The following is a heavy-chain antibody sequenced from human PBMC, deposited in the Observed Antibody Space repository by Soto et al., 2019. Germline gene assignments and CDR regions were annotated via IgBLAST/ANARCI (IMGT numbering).Heavy chain of an antibody. J-gene: IGHJ3*02. Sequence: ASVKVSCKPSGYTFTSYKMHWVRQAPGQGLEWMGIINPSGGSTSYAQKFQGRVTMTRDTSTSTVYMELSSLRSEDTAVYYCAREGYCSSTSCRKYNAFDIWGQGTMVTVSS. CDR1: GYTFTSYK. D-gene: IGHD2-2*01. CDR3: AREGYCSSTSCRKYNAFDI. V-gene: IGHV1-46*03. CDR2: INPSGGST.